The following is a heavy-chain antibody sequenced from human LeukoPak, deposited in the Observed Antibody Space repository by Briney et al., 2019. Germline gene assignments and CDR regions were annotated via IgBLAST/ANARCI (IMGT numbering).Heavy chain of an antibody. Sequence: GGSLRLYCAASGFTFSNYAMIWVRQAPVQGLESVAGISAIGGSTYYADSLKGRFTVSRDNSNNTLYLQMNSLRAEDTAVYYCAKDRSSSWYPSYMDVWGKGTTVTVSS. CDR1: GFTFSNYA. CDR2: ISAIGGST. V-gene: IGHV3-23*01. D-gene: IGHD6-13*01. J-gene: IGHJ6*03. CDR3: AKDRSSSWYPSYMDV.